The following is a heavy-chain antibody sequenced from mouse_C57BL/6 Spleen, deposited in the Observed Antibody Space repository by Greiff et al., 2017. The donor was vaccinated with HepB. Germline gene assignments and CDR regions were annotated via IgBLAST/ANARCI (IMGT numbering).Heavy chain of an antibody. Sequence: EVQLVESGGGLVKPGGSLKLSCAASGFTFSSYTMSWVRQTPEKRLEWVATISGGGGNTYYPDSVKGRFTISRDNAKNTLYLQMSSLRSEDTALYYCASHDYFDYWGQGTTLTVSS. J-gene: IGHJ2*01. CDR3: ASHDYFDY. CDR2: ISGGGGNT. V-gene: IGHV5-9*01. CDR1: GFTFSSYT.